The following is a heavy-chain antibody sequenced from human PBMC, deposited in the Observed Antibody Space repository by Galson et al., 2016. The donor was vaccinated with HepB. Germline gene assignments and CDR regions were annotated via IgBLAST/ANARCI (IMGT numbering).Heavy chain of an antibody. CDR3: TTRIAAEDTLDWLDP. Sequence: SLRLSCAASGFTFKHAWMTWVRQAPGKGLEWVGRIKSEADGGTTDYIADVKGRFIISRDDSKNTLYLQMNSLKRDDTAFYYCTTRIAAEDTLDWLDPWGQGTLVTVSS. D-gene: IGHD6-13*01. CDR2: IKSEADGGTT. V-gene: IGHV3-15*01. CDR1: GFTFKHAW. J-gene: IGHJ5*02.